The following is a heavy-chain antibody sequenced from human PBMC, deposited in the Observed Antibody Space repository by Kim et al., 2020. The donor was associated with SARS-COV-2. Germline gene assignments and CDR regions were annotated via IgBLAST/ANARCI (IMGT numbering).Heavy chain of an antibody. D-gene: IGHD6-6*01. J-gene: IGHJ4*02. V-gene: IGHV3-33*01. CDR1: GFTFSSYG. Sequence: GGSLRLSCAASGFTFSSYGMHWVRQAPGKGLEWVAVIWYDGSNKYYADSVKGRFTISRDNSKNTLYLQMNSLRAEYTAVYYCARDPREYSSSFDYWGQGTLVTVSS. CDR3: ARDPREYSSSFDY. CDR2: IWYDGSNK.